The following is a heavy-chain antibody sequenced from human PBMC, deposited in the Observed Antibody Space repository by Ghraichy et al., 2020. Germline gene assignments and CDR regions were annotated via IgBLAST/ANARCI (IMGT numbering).Heavy chain of an antibody. V-gene: IGHV3-15*07. Sequence: GGSLRLSCAASGFTFSNAWMNWVRQAPGKGLEWVGRIKSETDGGATDYTAPVKGRFTISRDASRNTLYLQMNSLKTEDTAVYYCTTSLLTGYHYYYYGMDVWGQGTTVTVSS. J-gene: IGHJ6*02. CDR2: IKSETDGGAT. CDR1: GFTFSNAW. D-gene: IGHD3-9*01. CDR3: TTSLLTGYHYYYYGMDV.